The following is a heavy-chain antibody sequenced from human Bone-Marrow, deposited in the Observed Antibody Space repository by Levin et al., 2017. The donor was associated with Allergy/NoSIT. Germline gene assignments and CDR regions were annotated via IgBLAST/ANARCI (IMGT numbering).Heavy chain of an antibody. J-gene: IGHJ6*03. CDR2: ITSSGTYI. V-gene: IGHV3-21*01. D-gene: IGHD3-3*01. CDR1: GFTFSSYS. Sequence: GGSLRLSCAASGFTFSSYSMNWVRQAPGKGLDWVSSITSSGTYIYYADSVKGRFTISRDNAKNSLFLQMNSLTAADTAVYYCARGRADDFWGGSYEPDYYYYYMDVWGKGTTVTVSS. CDR3: ARGRADDFWGGSYEPDYYYYYMDV.